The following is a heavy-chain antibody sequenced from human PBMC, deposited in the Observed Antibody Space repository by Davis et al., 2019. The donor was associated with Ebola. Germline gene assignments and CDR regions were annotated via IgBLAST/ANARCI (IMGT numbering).Heavy chain of an antibody. CDR2: ISAYNGNT. V-gene: IGHV1-18*01. CDR1: GGTFSSYA. Sequence: ASVKVSCKASGGTFSSYAISWVRQAPGQGLEWMGWISAYNGNTNYAQKLQGRVTMTTDTSTSTAYMELRSLRSDDTAVYYCARGRGYCSGGSCYFWAFDIWGQGTMVTVSS. J-gene: IGHJ3*02. CDR3: ARGRGYCSGGSCYFWAFDI. D-gene: IGHD2-15*01.